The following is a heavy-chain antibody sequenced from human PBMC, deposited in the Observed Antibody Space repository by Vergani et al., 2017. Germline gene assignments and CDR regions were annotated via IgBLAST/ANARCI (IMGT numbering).Heavy chain of an antibody. CDR2: IIAIFGTA. V-gene: IGHV1-69*13. D-gene: IGHD3-22*01. CDR3: ARDLNYYDSSGYPRAPFDY. J-gene: IGHJ4*02. CDR1: GGTFSSFA. Sequence: QVQLVQSGAEVKKPGSSVKVSCKASGGTFSSFAISWVRQAPGQGLEWMGRIIAIFGTANYAQKFQGRVTITADESTSTAYMELSSLRSEDTAVYYCARDLNYYDSSGYPRAPFDYWGQGTLVTVSS.